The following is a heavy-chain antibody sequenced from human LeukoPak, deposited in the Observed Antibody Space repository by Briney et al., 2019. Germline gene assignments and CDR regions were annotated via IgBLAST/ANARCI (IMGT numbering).Heavy chain of an antibody. CDR2: INSDGSST. CDR3: ARAEGDFWSGYYSLDY. Sequence: GGSMRLSCAASGFTFSSYWMHWVRPAPGRGLVWVSRINSDGSSTTYADSVKGRFTISRDNAKNTLYLQMNSLRAEDTAVYYCARAEGDFWSGYYSLDYWGQGTLVTVSS. D-gene: IGHD3-3*01. V-gene: IGHV3-74*01. J-gene: IGHJ4*02. CDR1: GFTFSSYW.